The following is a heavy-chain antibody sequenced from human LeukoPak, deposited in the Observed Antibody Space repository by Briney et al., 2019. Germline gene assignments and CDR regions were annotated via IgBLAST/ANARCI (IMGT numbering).Heavy chain of an antibody. CDR1: GGSISSYY. D-gene: IGHD2-15*01. V-gene: IGHV4-59*08. J-gene: IGHJ6*02. CDR3: ARHREGGYCGGGSCYSDYYYYGMDV. CDR2: IYYSGST. Sequence: SETLSLTCTVSGGSISSYYWSWIRQPPGKGLEWIGYIYYSGSTNYNPSLKSRVTISVDTSKNQFSLKLSSVTAADTAAYYCARHREGGYCGGGSCYSDYYYYGMDVWGQGTTVTVSS.